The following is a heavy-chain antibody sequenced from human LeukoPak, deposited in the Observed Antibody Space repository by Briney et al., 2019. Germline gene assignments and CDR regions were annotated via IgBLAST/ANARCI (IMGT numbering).Heavy chain of an antibody. D-gene: IGHD3-9*01. CDR3: ARNLRYFDWLLRTNAFDF. Sequence: GGSLRLSCAASGFTFSSYEMNWVRQAPGKGLEWVSYISSSGSTIYYADSVKGRFTISRDNAKNSLYLQMNSLRAEDTAVYSCARNLRYFDWLLRTNAFDFWGQGTMVTVSS. J-gene: IGHJ3*01. CDR1: GFTFSSYE. CDR2: ISSSGSTI. V-gene: IGHV3-48*03.